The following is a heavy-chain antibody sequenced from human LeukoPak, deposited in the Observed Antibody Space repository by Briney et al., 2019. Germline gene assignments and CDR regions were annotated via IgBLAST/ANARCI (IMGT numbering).Heavy chain of an antibody. J-gene: IGHJ4*02. V-gene: IGHV3-21*01. D-gene: IGHD6-13*01. CDR1: GGTFSSYS. CDR2: ISSSSSYI. CDR3: AIGGIAAAGTYY. Sequence: GASVKVSCKASGGTFSSYSMNWVRQAPGKGLEWVSSISSSSSYIYYADSVKGRFTISRDNAKNSLYLQMNSLRAEDTAVYYCAIGGIAAAGTYYWGQGTLVTVSS.